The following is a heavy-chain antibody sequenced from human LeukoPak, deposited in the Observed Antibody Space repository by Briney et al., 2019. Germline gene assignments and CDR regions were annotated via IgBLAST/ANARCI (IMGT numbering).Heavy chain of an antibody. CDR2: ISGSGGST. D-gene: IGHD2-15*01. J-gene: IGHJ3*02. CDR3: AKDGGSDPDSFDI. CDR1: RFTFSNYG. Sequence: GGSLRLSCGASRFTFSNYGMSWVRQAPGKGLEWVSGISGSGGSTYYADSVKGRFTISRDNSKNTLYLQMNSLRAEDTAVYYCAKDGGSDPDSFDIWGQGTMVTVSS. V-gene: IGHV3-23*01.